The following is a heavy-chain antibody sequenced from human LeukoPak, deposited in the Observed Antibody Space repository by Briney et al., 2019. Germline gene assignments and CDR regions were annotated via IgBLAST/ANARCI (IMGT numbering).Heavy chain of an antibody. CDR2: INPDGSQK. CDR1: GFTVSSNY. Sequence: PGGSLRLSCAASGFTVSSNYMSWVRQAPGKGLEWVADINPDGSQKYSVDSVKGRFTISRDNARNAVFLQMNSLRDDDTAVYYCVRQMIRFWFDPWGQGSRVTVSS. V-gene: IGHV3-7*01. J-gene: IGHJ5*02. D-gene: IGHD3-16*01. CDR3: VRQMIRFWFDP.